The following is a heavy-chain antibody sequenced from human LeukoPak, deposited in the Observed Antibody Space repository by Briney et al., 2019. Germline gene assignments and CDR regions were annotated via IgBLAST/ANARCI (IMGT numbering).Heavy chain of an antibody. D-gene: IGHD1-1*01. CDR3: ARGLENWNVYVFDY. J-gene: IGHJ4*02. V-gene: IGHV4-34*01. Sequence: GSLRLSCAASGFTFSNYAMTWIRQPPGKGLEWIGEINHSGSTNYNPSLKSRVTISVDTSKNQFSLKLSSVTAADTAVYYCARGLENWNVYVFDYWGQGTLVTVSS. CDR2: INHSGST. CDR1: GFTFSNYA.